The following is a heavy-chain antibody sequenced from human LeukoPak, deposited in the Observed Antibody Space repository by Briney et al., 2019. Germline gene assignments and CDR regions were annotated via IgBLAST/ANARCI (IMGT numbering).Heavy chain of an antibody. Sequence: GGSLRLSCAASGFTFSSYAMSWVRQAPGKGLEWVSAISGSGGSTYYADSVKGRFTISRDNSKNTLYLQMNSLRAEDTAVYYCAKDPDYYDSSGYYDYWGQGTLVTVSS. D-gene: IGHD3-22*01. V-gene: IGHV3-23*01. CDR1: GFTFSSYA. CDR2: ISGSGGST. CDR3: AKDPDYYDSSGYYDY. J-gene: IGHJ4*02.